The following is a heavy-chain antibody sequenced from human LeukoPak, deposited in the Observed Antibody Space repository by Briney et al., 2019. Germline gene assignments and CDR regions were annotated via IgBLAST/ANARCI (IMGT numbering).Heavy chain of an antibody. CDR3: ARSLYDYVWGSYPWYYYYMDV. Sequence: ASVKVSCKASGYTFTSYAMNWVRQAPGQGLEWMGWISAYNGNTNYAQKLQGRVTMTTDTSTSTAYMELRSLRSDDTAVYYCARSLYDYVWGSYPWYYYYMDVWGKGTTVIVSS. D-gene: IGHD3-16*02. CDR2: ISAYNGNT. V-gene: IGHV1-18*01. J-gene: IGHJ6*03. CDR1: GYTFTSYA.